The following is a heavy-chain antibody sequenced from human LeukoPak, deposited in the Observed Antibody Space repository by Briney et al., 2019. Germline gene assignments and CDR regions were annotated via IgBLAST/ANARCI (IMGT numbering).Heavy chain of an antibody. CDR3: ARSTSAFDSPFDL. D-gene: IGHD5-12*01. J-gene: IGHJ4*02. CDR2: ISSSSGYT. CDR1: GFTFSDYY. V-gene: IGHV3-11*06. Sequence: GGSLRLSSAASGFTFSDYYMNWIRQAPGKGLEWVSYISSSSGYTKYADSVKGRFTISRDNAENSLYLQMSSLRAEDTAVYYCARSTSAFDSPFDLWGQGTLVTVSS.